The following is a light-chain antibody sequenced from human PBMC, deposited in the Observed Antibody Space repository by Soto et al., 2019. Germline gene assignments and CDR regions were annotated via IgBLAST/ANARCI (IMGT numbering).Light chain of an antibody. V-gene: IGKV3-20*01. Sequence: ENMVTQSLGTLALTQRERATLSGRASQSVSSSYLAWYQQKPGQAPRLLIYGASSRATGIPDRFSGSGSGTDFTLTICRLEPEDFAVYFCQQYGSSPTFGQGPRWIS. CDR3: QQYGSSPT. CDR2: GAS. J-gene: IGKJ1*01. CDR1: QSVSSSY.